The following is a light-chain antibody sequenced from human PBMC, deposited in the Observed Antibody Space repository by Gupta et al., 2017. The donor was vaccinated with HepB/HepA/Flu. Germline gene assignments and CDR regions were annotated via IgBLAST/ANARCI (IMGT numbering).Light chain of an antibody. CDR3: QQYYSTPIT. J-gene: IGKJ4*01. CDR2: WAS. CDR1: QSVLYSSNNKNY. V-gene: IGKV4-1*01. Sequence: DIVMTQSPDSLAVSLGERATINCKSSQSVLYSSNNKNYLAWYQQKLGQPPKLLIYWASTRESGVPDRFSGRGSGTDFTLTISNRQAEDVAVYYCQQYYSTPITFGRGTXVDIK.